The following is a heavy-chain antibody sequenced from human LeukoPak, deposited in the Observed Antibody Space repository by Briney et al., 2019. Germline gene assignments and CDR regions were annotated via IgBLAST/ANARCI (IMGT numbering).Heavy chain of an antibody. CDR1: GGSFRGYY. Sequence: SETLSLTCAVYGGSFRGYYWSWIRQPPGKGLEWIGEINHSGSTNYNPSLKSRVTISVDTSKNQFSLKLSSVTAADTAVYYCARGLAATPRDWGQGTLVTVSS. CDR2: INHSGST. CDR3: ARGLAATPRD. J-gene: IGHJ4*02. D-gene: IGHD6-13*01. V-gene: IGHV4-34*01.